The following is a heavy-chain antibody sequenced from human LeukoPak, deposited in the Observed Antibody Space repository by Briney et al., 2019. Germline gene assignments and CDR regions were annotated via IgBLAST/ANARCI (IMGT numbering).Heavy chain of an antibody. D-gene: IGHD5-18*01. Sequence: PGRSLRLSCAASGFTFSSYGMHWVRQAPGKGLEWVAVISYDGSNKYYADSVKGRFTISRDNSKNTLYLQMNSLRAEDTAVYYCAKDPGDTAMLYFDYWGQGTLVTVSS. CDR3: AKDPGDTAMLYFDY. J-gene: IGHJ4*02. CDR1: GFTFSSYG. V-gene: IGHV3-30*18. CDR2: ISYDGSNK.